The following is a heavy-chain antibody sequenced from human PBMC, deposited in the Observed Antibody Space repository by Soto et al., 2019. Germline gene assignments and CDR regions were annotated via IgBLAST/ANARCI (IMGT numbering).Heavy chain of an antibody. CDR3: ARVGRFVEWSYYFDF. D-gene: IGHD3-3*01. CDR2: ISSSGDTK. J-gene: IGHJ4*02. CDR1: GFIFSDYD. Sequence: QVQLVESGGGLVKPGGSLRLSCAASGFIFSDYDMSWIRQVPGKGLEWVSYISSSGDTKHYSDSVKGRFTISRDNAKHSLFLQMNSQRAEDTAVYYCARVGRFVEWSYYFDFWGQGTLVTVSS. V-gene: IGHV3-11*01.